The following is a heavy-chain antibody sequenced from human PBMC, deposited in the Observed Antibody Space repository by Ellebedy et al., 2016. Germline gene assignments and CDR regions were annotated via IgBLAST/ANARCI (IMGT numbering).Heavy chain of an antibody. J-gene: IGHJ4*02. CDR1: GFSLRSSGVA. D-gene: IGHD3-9*01. Sequence: SGPTLVTPTQTLTLTCTFSGFSLRSSGVAVGWIRQPPGKALECLALVYWNDNKHYSPSLRSRLTITKDTPRNRVVLTMTNMDAVDTATYYCAHSAQDYNFLTGYYSLFDYWGQGTLVTVSS. V-gene: IGHV2-5*01. CDR3: AHSAQDYNFLTGYYSLFDY. CDR2: VYWNDNK.